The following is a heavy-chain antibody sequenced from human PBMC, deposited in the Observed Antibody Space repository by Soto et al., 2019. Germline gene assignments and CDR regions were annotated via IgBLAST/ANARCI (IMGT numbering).Heavy chain of an antibody. CDR3: ASGLASSAFDY. Sequence: SETLSLTCTVSGGSISSGDYYWSWIRQPPGKGLEWTGYIYYSGSTYYNPSLKSRVTISVDTSKNQFSLKLSSVTAADTAVYYCASGLASSAFDYWGQGTLVTVSS. V-gene: IGHV4-30-4*01. D-gene: IGHD6-6*01. J-gene: IGHJ4*02. CDR1: GGSISSGDYY. CDR2: IYYSGST.